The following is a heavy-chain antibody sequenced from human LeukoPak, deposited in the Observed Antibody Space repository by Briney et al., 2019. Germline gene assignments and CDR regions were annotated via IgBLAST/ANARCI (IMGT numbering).Heavy chain of an antibody. CDR1: GFTFSSYG. D-gene: IGHD3-9*01. CDR2: IWYDGSNK. Sequence: GRSLRLSCAASGFTFSSYGMHWVRQAPGKGLEWVAVIWYDGSNKYYADSVKGRFTISRDNSKNTLYLQMNSLRAEDTAVYYCAIDSVPYYDILTGHSPFDYWGQGTLVTVSS. V-gene: IGHV3-33*01. CDR3: AIDSVPYYDILTGHSPFDY. J-gene: IGHJ4*02.